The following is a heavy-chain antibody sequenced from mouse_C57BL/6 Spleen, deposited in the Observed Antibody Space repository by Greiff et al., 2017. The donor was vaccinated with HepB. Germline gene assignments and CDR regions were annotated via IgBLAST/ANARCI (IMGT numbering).Heavy chain of an antibody. CDR2: INPNNGGT. CDR3: ARRSYEYYAMDY. D-gene: IGHD2-3*01. CDR1: GYTFTDYN. Sequence: VQLQQSGPELVKPGASVKIPCKASGYTFTDYNMDWVKQSHGKSLEWIGDINPNNGGTIYNQKFKGKATLTVDKSSSTAYMELRSLTSEDTAVYYCARRSYEYYAMDYWGQGTSVTVSS. V-gene: IGHV1-18*01. J-gene: IGHJ4*01.